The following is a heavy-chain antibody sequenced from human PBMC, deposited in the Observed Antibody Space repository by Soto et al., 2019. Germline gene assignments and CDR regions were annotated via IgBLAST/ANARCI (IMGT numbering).Heavy chain of an antibody. D-gene: IGHD2-2*01. CDR2: IYYSGST. CDR1: GGSISSGGYY. V-gene: IGHV4-31*03. CDR3: ARYQLPSYYFDY. Sequence: SETLSLTCTVSGGSISSGGYYWSWIRQHPGKGLEWIGYIYYSGSTYYNPSLKSRVTISVDTSKNQFSLKLSSVTAADTAVYYCARYQLPSYYFDYWGQGTLVTVSS. J-gene: IGHJ4*02.